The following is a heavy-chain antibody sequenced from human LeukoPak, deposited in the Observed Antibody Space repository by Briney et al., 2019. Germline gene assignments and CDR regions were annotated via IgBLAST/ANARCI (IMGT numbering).Heavy chain of an antibody. CDR2: IDPSDSYT. CDR3: ARRGDPIRASDY. V-gene: IGHV5-10-1*01. Sequence: GESLRISCKGSGYGFTSYCISWVRQMPGKGLEWRGRIDPSDSYTNYSPSFQGHVTISADKSISTAYLQWSSLQASDTAMYYCARRGDPIRASDYWGQGTLVTVSS. CDR1: GYGFTSYC. D-gene: IGHD3-10*01. J-gene: IGHJ4*02.